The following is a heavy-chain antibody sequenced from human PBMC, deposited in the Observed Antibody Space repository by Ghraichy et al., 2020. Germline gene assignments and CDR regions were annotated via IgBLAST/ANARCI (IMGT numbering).Heavy chain of an antibody. CDR1: GASISTYY. CDR3: ARNWNRDYFDY. Sequence: SETLSLTFTVSGASISTYYWSWIRQPPGKGLEWIGYIYYSGSSNYNYNPSLKSRVIMSVDTSKNQFSLKLSSVTAADTAFYYCARNWNRDYFDYWGQGTLVTVSS. J-gene: IGHJ4*02. CDR2: IYYSGSS. D-gene: IGHD1-1*01. V-gene: IGHV4-59*08.